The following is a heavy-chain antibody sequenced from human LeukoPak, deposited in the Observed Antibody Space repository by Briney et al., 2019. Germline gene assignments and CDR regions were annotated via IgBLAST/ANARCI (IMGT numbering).Heavy chain of an antibody. CDR2: INPSGGST. V-gene: IGHV1-46*01. D-gene: IGHD3-10*01. CDR1: GNTFTGYF. CDR3: ARDLGN. J-gene: IGHJ4*02. Sequence: ASVKVSCKSSGNTFTGYFLNWVRQAPGQGLEWMGIINPSGGSTSYAQKFQGRVTMTRDMSTSTVYMELSSLRSEDTAVYYCARDLGNWGQGTLVTVSS.